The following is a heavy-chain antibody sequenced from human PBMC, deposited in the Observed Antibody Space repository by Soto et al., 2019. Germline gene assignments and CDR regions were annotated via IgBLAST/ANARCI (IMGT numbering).Heavy chain of an antibody. V-gene: IGHV4-34*01. D-gene: IGHD1-1*01. Sequence: QVQLQQWGAGLLKPSETLSLTCAVYGGFVTSGSYYWSWIRQPPGKGLEWIGEMSHSGGTHFNPSRESRVTISVDTAKNQFTLKMSSVTAADTALYYCARVERGTATTVVDACDIWGPGTRVTVSS. CDR3: ARVERGTATTVVDACDI. CDR1: GGFVTSGSYY. J-gene: IGHJ3*02. CDR2: MSHSGGT.